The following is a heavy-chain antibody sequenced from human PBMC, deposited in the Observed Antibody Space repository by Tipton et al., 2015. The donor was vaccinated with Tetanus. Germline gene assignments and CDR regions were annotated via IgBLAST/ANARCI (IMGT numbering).Heavy chain of an antibody. J-gene: IGHJ4*02. CDR2: IYRGGTTT. CDR1: GISFSSYS. V-gene: IGHV3-23*03. Sequence: GSLRLSCIGSGISFSSYSLSWVRQAPGKGLEWVSVIYRGGTTTYYRESVKGRFTISRDDSKNTLFLQMNSLRAEDTAVYYCVKGSQWLGIHWGQGTRVTVSS. D-gene: IGHD5-12*01. CDR3: VKGSQWLGIH.